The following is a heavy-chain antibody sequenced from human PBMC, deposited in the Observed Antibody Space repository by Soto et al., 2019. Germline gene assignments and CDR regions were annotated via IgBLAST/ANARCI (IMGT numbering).Heavy chain of an antibody. Sequence: PVEVTCNESGCTYSSYASSWVRQAPGQGLEWMGGIIPIFGTPQYAEKFQDRVTITADESTSTAYMELSSLTSEDTAVYYCATNEGRDGYSFAYWGQGTLVT. CDR1: GCTYSSYA. J-gene: IGHJ4*02. CDR3: ATNEGRDGYSFAY. D-gene: IGHD5-12*01. CDR2: IIPIFGTP. V-gene: IGHV1-69*01.